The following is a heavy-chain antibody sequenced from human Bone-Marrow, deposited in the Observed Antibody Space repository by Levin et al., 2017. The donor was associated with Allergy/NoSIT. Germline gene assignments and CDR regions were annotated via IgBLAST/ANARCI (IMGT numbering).Heavy chain of an antibody. V-gene: IGHV3-15*01. J-gene: IGHJ6*02. D-gene: IGHD6-13*01. CDR1: GFTFSNAW. CDR3: TTNIAAAGTRLVV. Sequence: GGSLRLSCAASGFTFSNAWMSWVRQAPGKGLEWVGRIKSKTDGGTTDYAAPVKGRFTISRDDSKNTLYLQMNSLKTEDTAVYYCTTNIAAAGTRLVVWGQGTTVTVSS. CDR2: IKSKTDGGTT.